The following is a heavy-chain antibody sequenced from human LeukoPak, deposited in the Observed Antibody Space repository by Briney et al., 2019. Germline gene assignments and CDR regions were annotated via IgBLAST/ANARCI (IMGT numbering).Heavy chain of an antibody. CDR2: ISPYNGNT. CDR3: ARHYDGSGSTLDY. D-gene: IGHD3-22*01. Sequence: ASVKVSCKASGYTFTGYYMHWVRQAPGQRPEWMGWISPYNGNTNYAQKLQGRVTMTTDTSTNTAYMELWSLRSDDTAVYYCARHYDGSGSTLDYWGQGTLVTVSS. V-gene: IGHV1-18*04. J-gene: IGHJ4*02. CDR1: GYTFTGYY.